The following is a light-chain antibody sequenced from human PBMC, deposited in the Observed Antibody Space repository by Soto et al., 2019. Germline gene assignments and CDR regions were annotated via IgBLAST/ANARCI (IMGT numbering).Light chain of an antibody. Sequence: EIVLTQSPGTLSLSPGERATLSCKTSESVSSTHLAWYQQKPGQASRLLIYGASSRATGIPDRFSGSGSGTDFTLTISRLEPEDFAVYYCQQYGSSPRTFGQGTKVDIK. CDR2: GAS. J-gene: IGKJ1*01. V-gene: IGKV3-20*01. CDR1: ESVSSTH. CDR3: QQYGSSPRT.